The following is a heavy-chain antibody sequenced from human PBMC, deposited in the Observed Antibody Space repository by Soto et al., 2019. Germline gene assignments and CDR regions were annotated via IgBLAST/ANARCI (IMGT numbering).Heavy chain of an antibody. CDR2: IKLSGGST. CDR1: GYTFTSYY. Sequence: QVQLMQSGAEVKKPGASVRVSCVASGYTFTSYYMHWVRQAPGQGLEWVGVIKLSGGSTTYAHRFQGRVTVTRDTSTSTVYMGLRSLRSEDTAVYHCAREGNSYSGMDVWGQGTTVTVS. J-gene: IGHJ6*02. CDR3: AREGNSYSGMDV. V-gene: IGHV1-46*01.